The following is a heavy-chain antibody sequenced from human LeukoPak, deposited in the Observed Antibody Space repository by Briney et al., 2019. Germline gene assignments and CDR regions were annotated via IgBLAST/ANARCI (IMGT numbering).Heavy chain of an antibody. CDR3: ARQDGDGFYHFDY. J-gene: IGHJ4*02. D-gene: IGHD2-21*02. CDR2: IYPRDSDT. V-gene: IGHV5-51*01. Sequence: GESLKISCKGSGYSFAFYWIGWVRQMPGKGLEWMGVIYPRDSDTRHSPSFQGQVTLSVDKSINTAYLQWRSLKASDTAMYYCARQDGDGFYHFDYWGQGTLVTVSS. CDR1: GYSFAFYW.